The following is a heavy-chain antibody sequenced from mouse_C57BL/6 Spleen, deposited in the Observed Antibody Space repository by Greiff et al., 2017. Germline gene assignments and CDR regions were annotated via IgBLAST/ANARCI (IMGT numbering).Heavy chain of an antibody. CDR1: GFTFSSYA. V-gene: IGHV5-4*01. CDR3: ARDATTVVDY. Sequence: EVKLMESGGGLVKPGGSLKLSCAASGFTFSSYAMSWVRQTPEKRLEWVATISDGGSYTYYPDNVKGRFTISRDNAKNNLYLQMSHLTSEDTAMYYCARDATTVVDYWGQGTTLTVSS. CDR2: ISDGGSYT. D-gene: IGHD1-1*01. J-gene: IGHJ2*01.